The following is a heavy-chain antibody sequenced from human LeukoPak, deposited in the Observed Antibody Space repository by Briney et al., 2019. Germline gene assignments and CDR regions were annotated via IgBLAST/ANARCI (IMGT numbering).Heavy chain of an antibody. CDR1: GFPLSSYS. D-gene: IGHD1-26*01. CDR2: INIDSITV. J-gene: IGHJ4*02. V-gene: IGHV3-48*01. CDR3: AKQAKHGTFYYFDY. Sequence: GGSLRLSCAASGFPLSSYSINWVRQAPGKGLEWVSYINIDSITVNYADSVKGRFTISRDNSKNTLYLQMNSLRAEDTAVYYCAKQAKHGTFYYFDYWGQGTLVTVSS.